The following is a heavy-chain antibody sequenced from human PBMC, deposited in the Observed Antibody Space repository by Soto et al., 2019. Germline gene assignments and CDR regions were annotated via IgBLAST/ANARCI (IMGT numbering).Heavy chain of an antibody. J-gene: IGHJ5*02. Sequence: QVHLVXXXVEVKTPGASVKVSCQASGYXFFTYDISWVRQAPGQGLEWRGWISTYSGDTKYAQKFQGRVTMTTDTSTTTAYLELRSLRSDDTAVYYCARHHGPTTSEDWFDPWGQGTLVTVSS. V-gene: IGHV1-18*01. CDR2: ISTYSGDT. CDR3: ARHHGPTTSEDWFDP. D-gene: IGHD5-12*01. CDR1: GYXFFTYD.